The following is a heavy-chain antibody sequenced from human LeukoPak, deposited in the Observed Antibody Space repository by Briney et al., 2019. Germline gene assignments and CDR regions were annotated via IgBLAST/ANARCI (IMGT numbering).Heavy chain of an antibody. CDR2: INEDGSQK. Sequence: GGSPRLSCVDSGFTFSNSWMAWVRQVPGKGLEWVANINEDGSQKNYLDSVKGRFTISRDNAKKSLYLQMNSLRVEDTAVYYCARDRAYNRFDYWGQGTLVTVSS. V-gene: IGHV3-7*01. CDR3: ARDRAYNRFDY. J-gene: IGHJ4*02. D-gene: IGHD5-24*01. CDR1: GFTFSNSW.